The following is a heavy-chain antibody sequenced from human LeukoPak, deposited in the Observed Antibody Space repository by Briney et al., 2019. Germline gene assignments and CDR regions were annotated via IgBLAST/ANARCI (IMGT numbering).Heavy chain of an antibody. D-gene: IGHD6-19*01. Sequence: GGSLRVSRTASGFAFSVYAMSWLRQPPGKGPELVSPIYAYSGTTSYAASVRGRFTISRDNSKNTLYLQLNTLRADDTATYYCAKPISGGLAVTADWFHPWGQGTLVVVSS. J-gene: IGHJ5*01. V-gene: IGHV3-23*01. CDR3: AKPISGGLAVTADWFHP. CDR1: GFAFSVYA. CDR2: IYAYSGTT.